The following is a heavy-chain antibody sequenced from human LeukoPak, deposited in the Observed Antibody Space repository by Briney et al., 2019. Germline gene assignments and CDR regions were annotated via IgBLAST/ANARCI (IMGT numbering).Heavy chain of an antibody. CDR1: GYTFTSYD. CDR3: ARGPKRQLYYYYYYMDV. D-gene: IGHD6-13*01. Sequence: ASVKVSCKASGYTFTSYDINWVRQATGQGLEWMGWMNPNSGNTGYAQKFQGRVTMTRNTSISTAYMELSSLRSEDTAVYYCARGPKRQLYYYYYYMDVWGKGTTVTVSS. V-gene: IGHV1-8*01. CDR2: MNPNSGNT. J-gene: IGHJ6*03.